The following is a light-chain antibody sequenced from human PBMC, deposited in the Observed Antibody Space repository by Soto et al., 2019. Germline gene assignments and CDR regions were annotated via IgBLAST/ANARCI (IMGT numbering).Light chain of an antibody. CDR1: SSYFGTYNL. J-gene: IGLJ1*01. CDR3: CSYAGSSTFV. Sequence: QSFLTQPASVSGSPGQSITISCTGTSSYFGTYNLVSWYQHHPGKAPKLLIYEATKRPPGVSDRFSGSKSGYTASLTISGLQAEDGADYYCCSYAGSSTFVFETGTKVTVL. CDR2: EAT. V-gene: IGLV2-23*01.